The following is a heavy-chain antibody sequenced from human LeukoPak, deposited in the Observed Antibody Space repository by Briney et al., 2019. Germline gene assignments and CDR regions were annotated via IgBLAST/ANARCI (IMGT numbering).Heavy chain of an antibody. CDR1: GGTLSSYA. V-gene: IGHV1-69*01. CDR2: IIPIFGTA. J-gene: IGHJ3*02. D-gene: IGHD2-2*01. CDR3: ASGQDIVVVPAALNAFDI. Sequence: SVKVSCKASGGTLSSYAISWVRQATGQGLEWMGGIIPIFGTANYAQKFQGRVTITADESTSTAYMELSSLRSEDTAVYYCASGQDIVVVPAALNAFDIWGQGTMVTVSS.